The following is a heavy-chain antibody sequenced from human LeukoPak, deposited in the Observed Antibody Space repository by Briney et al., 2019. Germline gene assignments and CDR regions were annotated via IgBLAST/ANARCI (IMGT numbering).Heavy chain of an antibody. D-gene: IGHD4-23*01. CDR1: GFTFSRYE. J-gene: IGHJ4*02. CDR2: ISSSGNTI. CDR3: ARTVARIGY. V-gene: IGHV3-48*03. Sequence: GGSLRLSCAPSGFTFSRYEMNWVPRAPGEGGEWVSHISSSGNTIYYTDSVKGRFTISRDNSKNLLYLQMNSLKAEDTAIYYCARTVARIGYWGQGTLVAVSS.